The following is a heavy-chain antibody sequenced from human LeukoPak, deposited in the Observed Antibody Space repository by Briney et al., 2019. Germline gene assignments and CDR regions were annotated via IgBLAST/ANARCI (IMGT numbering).Heavy chain of an antibody. J-gene: IGHJ4*02. Sequence: ASVKVSCKASGYPFTGYYMHWVRQAPGQGLERMGWISPNSGGTDYAQKFQGRVTMTRDTSISTAYMELSRLRSDDTAVYYCARLNYGSGSYPSLFDYWGQGTLVTVSS. CDR1: GYPFTGYY. CDR3: ARLNYGSGSYPSLFDY. CDR2: ISPNSGGT. D-gene: IGHD3-10*01. V-gene: IGHV1-2*02.